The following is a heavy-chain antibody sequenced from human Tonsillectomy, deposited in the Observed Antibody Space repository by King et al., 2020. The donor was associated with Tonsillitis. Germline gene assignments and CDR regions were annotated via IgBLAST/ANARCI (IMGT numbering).Heavy chain of an antibody. Sequence: VQLQESGPGLVKPSQTLSLTCTVSGGSISSGSYYWSWIRQPAGKGLEWIWRIYITGSTNYNPSLKRRVTLSVDTSKNQFSLKLSSVTAADTAVYYCARDSGSYEAHDAFDIWGQGTMVTVSS. V-gene: IGHV4-61*02. J-gene: IGHJ3*02. CDR2: IYITGST. CDR1: GGSISSGSYY. CDR3: ARDSGSYEAHDAFDI. D-gene: IGHD1-26*01.